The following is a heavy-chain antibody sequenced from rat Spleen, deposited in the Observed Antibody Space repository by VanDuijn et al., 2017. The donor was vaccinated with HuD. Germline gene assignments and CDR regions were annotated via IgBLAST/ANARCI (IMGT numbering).Heavy chain of an antibody. J-gene: IGHJ3*01. CDR1: GFTFSNYY. CDR3: TTENYWFAY. D-gene: IGHD1-10*01. CDR2: ISAGGDDT. V-gene: IGHV5-27*01. Sequence: EVQLVESGGGLVQPGRSLKLSCAASGFTFSNYYMAWVRQAPTKGLEWVAYISAGGDDTYYRYSVKGRFTISRDNAQSSLYLQMDSLRSEDTATYYCTTENYWFAYWGQGTLVTVSS.